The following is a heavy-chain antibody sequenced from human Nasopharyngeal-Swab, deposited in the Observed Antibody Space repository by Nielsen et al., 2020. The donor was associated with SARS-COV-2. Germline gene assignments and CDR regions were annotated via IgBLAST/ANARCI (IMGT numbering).Heavy chain of an antibody. V-gene: IGHV6-1*01. Sequence: SQIPSLPRAISGDSVPSNTAAWSWTSQSPARGLECLGRTRYRSKWHYDYAESVKSRITINPDTTKSQFYLQLNSVTPEDTAVYYCARGSQGTRWSWGQGTLVTVSS. CDR1: GDSVPSNTAA. D-gene: IGHD2-15*01. J-gene: IGHJ5*02. CDR3: ARGSQGTRWS. CDR2: TRYRSKWHY.